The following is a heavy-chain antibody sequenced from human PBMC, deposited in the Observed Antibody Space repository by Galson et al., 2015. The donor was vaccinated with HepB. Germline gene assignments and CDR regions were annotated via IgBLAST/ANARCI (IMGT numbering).Heavy chain of an antibody. V-gene: IGHV7-4-1*02. D-gene: IGHD6-19*01. J-gene: IGHJ4*02. CDR2: INTNTGNP. Sequence: SVKVSCKALGYTFKSYAMNWVRQAPGQGLEWMGWINTNTGNPTYAQGFTGRYVFSSDTSVSTAYLQINSLKAEDTAVYYCAGGWSTDYFDYWGQGTLVTVSS. CDR3: AGGWSTDYFDY. CDR1: GYTFKSYA.